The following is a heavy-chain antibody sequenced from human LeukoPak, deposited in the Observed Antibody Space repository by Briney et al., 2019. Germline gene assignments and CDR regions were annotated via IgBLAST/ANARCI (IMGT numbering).Heavy chain of an antibody. CDR1: GFTVSSNY. V-gene: IGHV3-53*04. Sequence: PGGSLRLSCAASGFTVSSNYMSWVRQAPGKGLEWVSVIYSGGSTYYADSVKGRFTISRHNSKNTLYLQMNSLRAEDTAVYYCAKGDYYDSSGYYGFDYWGQGTLVTVSS. CDR3: AKGDYYDSSGYYGFDY. CDR2: IYSGGST. D-gene: IGHD3-22*01. J-gene: IGHJ4*02.